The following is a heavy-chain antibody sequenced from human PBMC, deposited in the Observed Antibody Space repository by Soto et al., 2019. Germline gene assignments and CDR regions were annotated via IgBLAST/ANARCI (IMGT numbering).Heavy chain of an antibody. J-gene: IGHJ2*01. CDR3: ARDRGGYYYDCSGYYSPGYFDL. V-gene: IGHV3-30-3*01. D-gene: IGHD3-22*01. CDR2: ISHDGSNK. Sequence: QVQLMESGGGVVQPGRSLRLSCAAPGLIFSSYAMHWVRQAPGKGLEWVAVISHDGSNKHYADSVKGRFTISRDNSKNTLYLKMNRLRAEDTAVYYCARDRGGYYYDCSGYYSPGYFDLWGRGTLVTVSS. CDR1: GLIFSSYA.